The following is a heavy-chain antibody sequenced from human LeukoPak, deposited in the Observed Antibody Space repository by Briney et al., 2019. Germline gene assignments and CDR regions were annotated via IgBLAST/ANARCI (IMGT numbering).Heavy chain of an antibody. V-gene: IGHV3-21*01. J-gene: IGHJ4*02. D-gene: IGHD6-13*01. CDR2: ISSSSSYI. Sequence: GGFLRLSCAASGFTFSSYSMNWVRQAPGKGLEWVSSISSSSSYIYYADSAKGRFTISRDNAKNSLYLQMNSLRAEDTAVYYCARDLPYSRGLYYFDYWGQGTLVTVSS. CDR1: GFTFSSYS. CDR3: ARDLPYSRGLYYFDY.